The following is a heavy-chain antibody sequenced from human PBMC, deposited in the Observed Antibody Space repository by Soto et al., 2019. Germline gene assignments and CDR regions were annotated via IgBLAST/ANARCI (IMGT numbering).Heavy chain of an antibody. CDR1: GFTFSSYS. CDR3: ARDQRTDSSGYSLDY. Sequence: GGSLRLSCADSGFTFSSYSMNWVRQAPGKGLEWVSSISSSSSYIYYADSVKGRFTISRDNAKNSLYLQMNSLRAEDTAVYYCARDQRTDSSGYSLDYWGQGTLVTVSS. D-gene: IGHD3-22*01. CDR2: ISSSSSYI. V-gene: IGHV3-21*01. J-gene: IGHJ4*02.